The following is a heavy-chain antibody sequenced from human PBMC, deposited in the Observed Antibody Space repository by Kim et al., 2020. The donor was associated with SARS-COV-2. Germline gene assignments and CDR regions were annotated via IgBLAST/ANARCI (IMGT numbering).Heavy chain of an antibody. CDR3: ARDFDVVVTASYYFDY. Sequence: GGSLRLSCAASGFTFSSYGMHWVRQAPGKGLEWVAVIWYGGSNKYYADSVKGRFTISRDNSKNTLYLQMNSLRAEDTAVYYCARDFDVVVTASYYFDYWGQGTLVTVSS. CDR1: GFTFSSYG. V-gene: IGHV3-33*01. CDR2: IWYGGSNK. J-gene: IGHJ4*02. D-gene: IGHD2-21*02.